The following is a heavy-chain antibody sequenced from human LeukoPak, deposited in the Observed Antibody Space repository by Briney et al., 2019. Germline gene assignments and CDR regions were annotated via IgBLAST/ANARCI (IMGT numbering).Heavy chain of an antibody. CDR1: GYTFTAYY. Sequence: ASVKVSCKTSGYTFTAYYMHWVRQAPGQGLEWMEWVNPNNGGTTYSRRFQGRVTMTRDTSTSTAYLDLSRLSSDDTAVYYCARRLGETSVYNYGLSLDPWGQGTLLTVSS. V-gene: IGHV1-2*02. D-gene: IGHD3-10*01. CDR3: ARRLGETSVYNYGLSLDP. J-gene: IGHJ5*02. CDR2: VNPNNGGT.